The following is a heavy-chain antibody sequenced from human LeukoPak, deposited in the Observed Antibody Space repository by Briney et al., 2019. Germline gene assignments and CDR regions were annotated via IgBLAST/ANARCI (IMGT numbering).Heavy chain of an antibody. D-gene: IGHD3-10*01. J-gene: IGHJ3*02. CDR3: ARETGLAPDAFDI. Sequence: PGGSLRLSCATSGFIFSSDSMIWVRQAPGKGLEWVSSISSTGAYIYYADSVKGRFTISRDNAKNSLYLQMNSLRAEDTAVYYCARETGLAPDAFDIWGQGTMVTVSS. CDR2: ISSTGAYI. CDR1: GFIFSSDS. V-gene: IGHV3-21*01.